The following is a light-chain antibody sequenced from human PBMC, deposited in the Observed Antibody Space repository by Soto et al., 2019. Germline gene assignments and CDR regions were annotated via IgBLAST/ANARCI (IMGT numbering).Light chain of an antibody. J-gene: IGKJ1*01. CDR2: AAS. Sequence: DIQMTQSPSSQSASVGDRVTITCRASQSIRSYLNWYQQKPGKAPNLLVYAASSLQSGVPSRFSGSGSGTDFTLTISSLQPEDFATYYCQQSYNTPPTFGQGTKVEIK. V-gene: IGKV1-39*01. CDR1: QSIRSY. CDR3: QQSYNTPPT.